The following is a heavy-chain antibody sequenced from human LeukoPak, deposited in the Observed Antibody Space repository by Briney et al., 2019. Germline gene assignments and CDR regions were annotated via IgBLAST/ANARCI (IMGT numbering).Heavy chain of an antibody. V-gene: IGHV4-34*01. CDR3: ARGLVVAATFDP. J-gene: IGHJ5*02. Sequence: PSETLSLTCAVYGGSFSGYYWSWIRQPPGKGLEWIGEINHSGSTNYNSSLKSRVTISVDTSKNQFSLKLSSVTAADTAVYYCARGLVVAATFDPWGQGTLVTVSS. D-gene: IGHD2-15*01. CDR2: INHSGST. CDR1: GGSFSGYY.